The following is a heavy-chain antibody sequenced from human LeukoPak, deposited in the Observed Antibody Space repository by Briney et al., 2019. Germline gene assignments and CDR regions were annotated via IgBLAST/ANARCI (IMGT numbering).Heavy chain of an antibody. CDR1: GFSFSNSW. CDR2: IRQSGRVT. Sequence: GASLRLSCAASGFSFSNSWMSWVRQAPGKGLEWVANIRQSGRVTYHVESVKGRFTISRDNAKNSLYLQMNSLRAEDTAVYYCARDSTGNGLEYWGQGTLVTVS. D-gene: IGHD1-1*01. V-gene: IGHV3-7*01. CDR3: ARDSTGNGLEY. J-gene: IGHJ4*02.